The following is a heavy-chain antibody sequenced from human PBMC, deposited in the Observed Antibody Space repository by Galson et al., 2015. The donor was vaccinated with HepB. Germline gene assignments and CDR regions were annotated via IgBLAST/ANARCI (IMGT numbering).Heavy chain of an antibody. CDR1: GFTFRNYA. V-gene: IGHV3-23*01. D-gene: IGHD3-3*01. CDR2: ITPSGDNT. J-gene: IGHJ6*02. CDR3: ARDRHSYSFWSDYTKIYYYYHGMDV. Sequence: SLRLSCAASGFTFRNYAMSWVRQAPGKGLEWVSAITPSGDNTYSADSVKGRFTISRENSKNTLYLQMDSLRVEDTGVYYCARDRHSYSFWSDYTKIYYYYHGMDVWGQGTTVTVSS.